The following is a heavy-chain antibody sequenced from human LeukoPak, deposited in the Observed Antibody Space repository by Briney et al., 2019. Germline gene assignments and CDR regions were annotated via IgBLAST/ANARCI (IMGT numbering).Heavy chain of an antibody. CDR2: VSGSGGST. V-gene: IGHV3-23*01. CDR3: ATSSTRYDSPEKMDY. CDR1: GFTFGSYA. D-gene: IGHD3-3*01. J-gene: IGHJ4*02. Sequence: GGSLRLSCAASGFTFGSYAMSWVRQPPGKGLEWVSAVSGSGGSTYYADSVKGRFTISRDNSKNTLYLQMNSLRAEDTAVYYCATSSTRYDSPEKMDYWGQGTLVTVSS.